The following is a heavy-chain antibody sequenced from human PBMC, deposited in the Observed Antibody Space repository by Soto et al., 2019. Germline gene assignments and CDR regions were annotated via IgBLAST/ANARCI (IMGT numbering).Heavy chain of an antibody. Sequence: QVQLVQSGAEVKKPGSSVKVSCKASGGTFSSYAISWVRQAPGQGLEWMGGIIPIFGTANYAQKFQGRVTITADETPSTAYLELSSLRSEDTGVYYCARDGPKEYYDTRHGGGGWFDPWGQGTLVTVSS. D-gene: IGHD3-9*01. CDR1: GGTFSSYA. CDR3: ARDGPKEYYDTRHGGGGWFDP. J-gene: IGHJ5*02. CDR2: IIPIFGTA. V-gene: IGHV1-69*12.